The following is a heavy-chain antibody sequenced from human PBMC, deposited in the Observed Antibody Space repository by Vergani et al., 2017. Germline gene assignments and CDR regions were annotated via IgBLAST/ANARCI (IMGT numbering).Heavy chain of an antibody. J-gene: IGHJ4*02. V-gene: IGHV4-59*04. D-gene: IGHD3-10*01. CDR2: VYHSGGT. CDR1: GGSMSGYY. CDR3: ARYYYSSGSYRFDY. Sequence: QVRLQESGPGLVKPSETLSLTCSVSGGSMSGYYWSWIRQPPGKELEWIGNVYHSGGTYYSPSLRSRVSISADTSKNQFSLELTSVTAADTAVYYCARYYYSSGSYRFDYWGQGTLVTVSS.